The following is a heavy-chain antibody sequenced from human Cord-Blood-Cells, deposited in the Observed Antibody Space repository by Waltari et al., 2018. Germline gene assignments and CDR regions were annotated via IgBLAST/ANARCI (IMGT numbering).Heavy chain of an antibody. CDR1: GFTVSSNS. J-gene: IGHJ4*02. CDR2: IYSGGST. D-gene: IGHD5-12*01. CDR3: ARGPYGGYDYDY. Sequence: EVQLVESGGGLIQPGGSLSLSCAASGFTVSSNSMSWVRQAPGNGLEWVSVIYSGGSTYYADSVKGRFTISRDNSKNTLYLQMNSLRAEDTAVYYCARGPYGGYDYDYWGQGTLVTVSS. V-gene: IGHV3-53*01.